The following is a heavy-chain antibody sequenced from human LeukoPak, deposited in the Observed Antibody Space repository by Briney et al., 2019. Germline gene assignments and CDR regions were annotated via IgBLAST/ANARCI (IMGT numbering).Heavy chain of an antibody. CDR1: GFTFSSYG. CDR3: AKGPSLLSTFYYFDC. CDR2: ISYDGSNK. J-gene: IGHJ4*02. V-gene: IGHV3-30*18. Sequence: GGSLRLSCAASGFTFSSYGMHWVRQAPGKGLEWVAVISYDGSNKYYADSVKGRFTISRDNSKSTLYLQMNSLRGEDTAVYYCAKGPSLLSTFYYFDCWGQGTLVTVSS. D-gene: IGHD2-21*01.